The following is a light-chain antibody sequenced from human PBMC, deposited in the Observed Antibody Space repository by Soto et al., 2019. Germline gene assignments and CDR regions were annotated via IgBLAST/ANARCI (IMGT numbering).Light chain of an antibody. J-gene: IGKJ5*01. V-gene: IGKV3D-20*02. CDR2: GAS. CDR1: QSVSNNY. CDR3: QQRSNWPPIT. Sequence: EIVLTQSPGTLSLSPGERATLSCRAVQSVSNNYLAWYQQKPGQAPRLLIYGASNRATGIPDRFSGSGSGTDFTLTISRLEPEDFAVYYCQQRSNWPPITFGQGTRLEI.